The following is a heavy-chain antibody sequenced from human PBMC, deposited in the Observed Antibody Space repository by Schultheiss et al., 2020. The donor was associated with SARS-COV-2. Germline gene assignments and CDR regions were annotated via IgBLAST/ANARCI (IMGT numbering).Heavy chain of an antibody. CDR3: ATRYSSSWYHAFDI. V-gene: IGHV3-23*01. Sequence: GESLKISCAASGFTFSTYAIHWVRQAPEKGLEWVSAISGSGGSTYYADSVKGRFTISRDNSKNTLFLQMSSLRAEDTAVYYCATRYSSSWYHAFDIWGQGTMVTVSS. CDR1: GFTFSTYA. D-gene: IGHD6-13*01. J-gene: IGHJ3*02. CDR2: ISGSGGST.